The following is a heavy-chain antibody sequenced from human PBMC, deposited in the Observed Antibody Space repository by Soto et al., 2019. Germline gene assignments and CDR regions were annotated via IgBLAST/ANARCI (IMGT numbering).Heavy chain of an antibody. CDR3: ARHRGGSGVNFDY. CDR1: GGSISSSSYY. Sequence: SETLSLTCTVSGGSISSSSYYWDWIRQPPGKGLEWIGSFDYGGSTYYNPSLKSRVTISVDTSKNQFSLKLSSVTAADTAVFYCARHRGGSGVNFDYWGQGTLVTVSS. D-gene: IGHD5-12*01. CDR2: FDYGGST. V-gene: IGHV4-39*01. J-gene: IGHJ4*02.